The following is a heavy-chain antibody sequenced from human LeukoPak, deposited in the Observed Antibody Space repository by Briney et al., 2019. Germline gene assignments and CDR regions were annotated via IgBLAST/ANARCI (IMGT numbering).Heavy chain of an antibody. J-gene: IGHJ4*02. V-gene: IGHV3-23*01. Sequence: PGGSLRLSCAASGFTFSTYTMSWVRQAPGKGLEWVSAISGSGGSTYHADTVKGRFTISRDSSENTLYVQMNSLRAEDTAVYYCAKDNSYGNFDYWGQGTLVTVSS. CDR2: ISGSGGST. D-gene: IGHD5-18*01. CDR1: GFTFSTYT. CDR3: AKDNSYGNFDY.